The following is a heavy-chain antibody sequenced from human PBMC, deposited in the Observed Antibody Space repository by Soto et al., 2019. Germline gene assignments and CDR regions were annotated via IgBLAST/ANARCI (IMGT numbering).Heavy chain of an antibody. J-gene: IGHJ4*02. CDR3: ARGGGGGSSVPFDY. V-gene: IGHV1-69*01. D-gene: IGHD6-6*01. Sequence: QVQLVQSGAEVKKPGCSVKVSCKASGGTFSSYAISWVRQAPGQGLEWMGGIIRIFGTAKYAQKFQGRVTITADESTSTAYMELSSLRSEDTAVYDCARGGGGGSSVPFDYWGQGTLVTVSS. CDR2: IIRIFGTA. CDR1: GGTFSSYA.